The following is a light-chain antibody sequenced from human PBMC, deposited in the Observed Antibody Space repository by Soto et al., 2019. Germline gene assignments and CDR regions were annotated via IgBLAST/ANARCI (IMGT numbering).Light chain of an antibody. CDR3: QQYDNWTT. V-gene: IGKV3-15*01. J-gene: IGKJ1*01. Sequence: EIVMTQSPATLSVSPGARATLSCRASQSITTNLVWYQQKAGQAPRLLIYGASTRATGIPARFSGSGSGTEFTLTISSLQSEDFAVYYCQQYDNWTTFGQGTKVDIK. CDR1: QSITTN. CDR2: GAS.